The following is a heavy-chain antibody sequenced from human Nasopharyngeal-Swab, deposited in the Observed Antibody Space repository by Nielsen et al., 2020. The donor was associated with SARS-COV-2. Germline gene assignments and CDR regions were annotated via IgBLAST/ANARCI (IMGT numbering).Heavy chain of an antibody. Sequence: RQAPGKGLEWIGSIYYSGSTYYNPSLKGRVTISVDTSKNQFSLKLSSVTAADTAVYYCASQGSGSYYLLYYYYGMDVWGQGTTVTVSS. V-gene: IGHV4-39*01. CDR2: IYYSGST. CDR3: ASQGSGSYYLLYYYYGMDV. J-gene: IGHJ6*02. D-gene: IGHD1-26*01.